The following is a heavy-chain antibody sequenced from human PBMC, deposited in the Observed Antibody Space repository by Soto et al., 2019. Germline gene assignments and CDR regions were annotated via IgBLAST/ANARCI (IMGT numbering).Heavy chain of an antibody. CDR2: ISDDGNKE. Sequence: VHLVESGGGVVQPGRSLRLSCAASGFTFSNYAMHWVRQAPDKGLEWLAVISDDGNKEQLADSVKGRFTISRDNSKNTLYLQINSLRDEDTAVYQCVASALSFDYWGQGTLVTVSS. J-gene: IGHJ4*02. V-gene: IGHV3-30-3*01. CDR3: VASALSFDY. CDR1: GFTFSNYA. D-gene: IGHD3-16*02.